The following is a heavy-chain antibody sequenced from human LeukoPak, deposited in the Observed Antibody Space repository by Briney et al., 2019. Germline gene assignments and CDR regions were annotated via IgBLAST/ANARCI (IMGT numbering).Heavy chain of an antibody. CDR3: ARFYNGNQNFDY. D-gene: IGHD2-8*01. J-gene: IGHJ4*02. CDR1: GYTLTELS. V-gene: IGHV1-24*01. CDR2: FDPEDGET. Sequence: ASVKVSCKVSGYTLTELSMHWVRQAPGKGLEWMGGFDPEDGETIYAQKFQGRVTMTRDTSITTVYMELSRLRPDDTAVYYCARFYNGNQNFDYWGQGTLVTVSS.